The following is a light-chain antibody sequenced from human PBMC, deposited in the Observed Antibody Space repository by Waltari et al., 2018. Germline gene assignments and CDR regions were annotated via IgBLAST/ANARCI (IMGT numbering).Light chain of an antibody. CDR3: CSYAGTYIHYV. CDR2: DVN. CDR1: SSDVGGYNY. Sequence: QSALTQPRSVSGSLGQTVTIPCTGTSSDVGGYNYVSCYQHHPDKAPRLIIYDVNKRPSGVPVRFSGSKSGYTASLTVSGLQAEDEADYYCCSYAGTYIHYVFGTGTKVTVL. J-gene: IGLJ1*01. V-gene: IGLV2-11*01.